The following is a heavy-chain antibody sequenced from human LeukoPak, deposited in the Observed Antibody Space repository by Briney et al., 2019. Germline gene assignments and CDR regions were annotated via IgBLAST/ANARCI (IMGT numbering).Heavy chain of an antibody. CDR3: AKDGAAAGNFDY. V-gene: IGHV3-7*01. Sequence: PGGSLRLSCAASGFTFSLYWMNWVRRAPGKGLEWVANMKQDGSEKNYVDSVKGRFTISRDNAKNSLYLQMNNLRVEDTAVYYCAKDGAAAGNFDYWGQGTLVTVSS. CDR1: GFTFSLYW. D-gene: IGHD6-13*01. J-gene: IGHJ4*02. CDR2: MKQDGSEK.